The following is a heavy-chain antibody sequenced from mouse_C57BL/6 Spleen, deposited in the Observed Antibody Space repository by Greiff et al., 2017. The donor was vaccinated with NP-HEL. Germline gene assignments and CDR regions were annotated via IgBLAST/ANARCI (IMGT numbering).Heavy chain of an antibody. CDR2: IYPGDGDT. J-gene: IGHJ1*03. CDR3: ARPSYGSRDWYFDV. Sequence: VQLQQSGAELVKPGASVKISCKASGYAFSSYWMNWVKQRPGKGLEWIGQIYPGDGDTNYNGKVKGKATRTADKSSSTAYMQLSSLTSEDSAVYFCARPSYGSRDWYFDVWGTGTTVTVSS. V-gene: IGHV1-80*01. CDR1: GYAFSSYW. D-gene: IGHD1-1*01.